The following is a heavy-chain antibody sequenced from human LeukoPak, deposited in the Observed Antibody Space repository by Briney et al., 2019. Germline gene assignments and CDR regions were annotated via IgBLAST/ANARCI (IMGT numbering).Heavy chain of an antibody. CDR2: VHNSGTT. V-gene: IGHV4-31*03. CDR1: GASIGSDEYY. J-gene: IGHJ4*02. D-gene: IGHD3-3*01. Sequence: SQTLSLTCTVSGASIGSDEYYWSWIRQVPGKGLEWIGYVHNSGTTFYNPSLKSRVIISVDTSKDQFSLRLDSVTAADTAVYFCARGGVIILRTIYDYFDYWGQGTLVSVST. CDR3: ARGGVIILRTIYDYFDY.